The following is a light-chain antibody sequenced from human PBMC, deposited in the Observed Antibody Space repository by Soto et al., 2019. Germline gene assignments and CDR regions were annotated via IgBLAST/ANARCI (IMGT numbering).Light chain of an antibody. V-gene: IGLV2-14*01. CDR1: SSDVGGYNY. Sequence: QSALTQPASVSGSPGQSITISCTGTSSDVGGYNYVSWYQQHPGKDPKLMIYEVSNRPSGVSNRFSGSKSGNTASLTISGLQAEDEADYYYSSYTSSSTPFVFGTGTKLTVL. CDR3: SSYTSSSTPFV. CDR2: EVS. J-gene: IGLJ1*01.